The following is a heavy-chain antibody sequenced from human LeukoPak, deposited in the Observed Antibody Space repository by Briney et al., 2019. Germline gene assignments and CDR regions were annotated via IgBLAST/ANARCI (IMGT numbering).Heavy chain of an antibody. Sequence: SETLSLTCTVSGGSISSYYWSWIRQPPGKGLEWIGYIYYSGSTNYNPSLKSRVTISVDTSKNQFSLELSSVTAADTAVYYCARVSYDYVWGSYRYSWFDPWGQGTLVTVSS. CDR1: GGSISSYY. J-gene: IGHJ5*02. V-gene: IGHV4-59*01. CDR3: ARVSYDYVWGSYRYSWFDP. D-gene: IGHD3-16*02. CDR2: IYYSGST.